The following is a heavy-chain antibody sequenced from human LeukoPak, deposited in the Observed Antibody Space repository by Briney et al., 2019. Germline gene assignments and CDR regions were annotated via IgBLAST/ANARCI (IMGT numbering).Heavy chain of an antibody. J-gene: IGHJ4*02. CDR2: IWYDGSNK. Sequence: GRSLRLSCAASGFTFSSYGMHWVRQAPGKGLEWVAVIWYDGSNKYYADSVKGRFTISRDNSKNTLYLQMNSLRAEDTAVYYCAREGKFHYDFWGGYQNSLDYWGQGTLVTVSS. V-gene: IGHV3-33*01. CDR3: AREGKFHYDFWGGYQNSLDY. CDR1: GFTFSSYG. D-gene: IGHD3-3*01.